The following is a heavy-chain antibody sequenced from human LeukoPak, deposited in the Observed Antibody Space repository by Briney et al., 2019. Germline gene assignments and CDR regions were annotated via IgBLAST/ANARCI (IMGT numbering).Heavy chain of an antibody. D-gene: IGHD3-3*01. J-gene: IGHJ4*02. CDR1: GLTFSSYW. V-gene: IGHV3-7*01. CDR3: TRGGTRSSLFWNY. CDR2: INYDGSEK. Sequence: GGSLRLSCAASGLTFSSYWMTWVRQAPGKGPEWVANINYDGSEKYYVDSVKGRFAISRDNARNSLYLQMNSLRAEDTAIYYCTRGGTRSSLFWNYWGQGTLVTVSS.